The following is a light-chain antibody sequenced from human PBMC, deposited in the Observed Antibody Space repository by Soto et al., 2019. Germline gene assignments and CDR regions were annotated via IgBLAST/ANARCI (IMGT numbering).Light chain of an antibody. CDR3: LLYYTNVAV. V-gene: IGLV7-43*01. CDR1: TGAVTSGYY. Sequence: QTVVTQEPSLTVSPGGTVTLTCASSTGAVTSGYYPTWFQLKPGQAPTTLIYSTTKKHSWTPARFSGSLLGGKAALTLSGVQPEDEAEYFCLLYYTNVAVFGGGTQLTVL. CDR2: STT. J-gene: IGLJ7*01.